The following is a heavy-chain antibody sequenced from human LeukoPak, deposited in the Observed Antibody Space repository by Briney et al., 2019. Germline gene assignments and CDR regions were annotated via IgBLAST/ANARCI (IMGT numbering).Heavy chain of an antibody. Sequence: ASVKVSCKASGYTFTGYYMHWVRQAPGQGLEWMGWINPNSGDTNYAQKFQGRVTMTRDTSISTAYMELSRLRSDDTAVYYCARKSVVTLNASDIWGQGTMVTVSS. CDR2: INPNSGDT. V-gene: IGHV1-2*02. CDR1: GYTFTGYY. J-gene: IGHJ3*02. CDR3: ARKSVVTLNASDI. D-gene: IGHD4-23*01.